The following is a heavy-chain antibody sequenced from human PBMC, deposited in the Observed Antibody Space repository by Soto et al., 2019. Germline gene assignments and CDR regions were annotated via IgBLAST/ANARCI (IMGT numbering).Heavy chain of an antibody. Sequence: SETLSLTCAVSGGSISNGYYWAWIRQPPGKGLEWVASIYHTGTTYYNPSLKSRVTISVDTSKNQFSLKLSSVTAADTAVYYCARRAEGRNRRGPYYYYYYGMDVWGQGTTVTVSS. CDR2: IYHTGTT. J-gene: IGHJ6*02. CDR1: GGSISNGYY. D-gene: IGHD6-25*01. CDR3: ARRAEGRNRRGPYYYYYYGMDV. V-gene: IGHV4-38-2*01.